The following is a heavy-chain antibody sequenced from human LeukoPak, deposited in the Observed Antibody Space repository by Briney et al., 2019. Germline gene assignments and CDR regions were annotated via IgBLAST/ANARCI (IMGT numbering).Heavy chain of an antibody. V-gene: IGHV4-34*01. CDR2: INHSGST. J-gene: IGHJ4*02. CDR1: GGSFSGYY. CDR3: ARSWGFPLDY. D-gene: IGHD3-16*01. Sequence: PSETLSLTCAVYGGSFSGYYWSWIRQPPGKGLEWIGEINHSGSTNYNPSLKSRVTISVGTSKNQFSLKLSSVTAADTAVYYCARSWGFPLDYWGQGTLVTVSS.